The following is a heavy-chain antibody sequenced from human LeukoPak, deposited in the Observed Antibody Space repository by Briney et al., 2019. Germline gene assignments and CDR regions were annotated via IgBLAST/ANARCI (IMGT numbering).Heavy chain of an antibody. V-gene: IGHV4-31*03. D-gene: IGHD4-23*01. Sequence: SQTLSLTCTVSGDSISSGGYYWSWIRQHPGKCLEWIGYIYYSGSTNYNPSLKSRVTVSVDTSKNQFSLKLSSVTAADTAVYYCARRRYGGLSDYWGQGTLVTVSS. CDR2: IYYSGST. CDR3: ARRRYGGLSDY. CDR1: GDSISSGGYY. J-gene: IGHJ4*02.